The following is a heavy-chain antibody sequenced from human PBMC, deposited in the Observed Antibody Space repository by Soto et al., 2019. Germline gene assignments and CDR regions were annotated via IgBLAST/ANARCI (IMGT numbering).Heavy chain of an antibody. V-gene: IGHV1-3*01. CDR3: ARVIGGWYYFDY. Sequence: QVQLVQSGAEVKKPGASVKVSCKASGYTFTSYAMHWVRQAPGQRLEWMGWINAGNGNTKYSQKFQGRVTITRDTAASTADRELSSLRSADTAVYYCARVIGGWYYFDYWGQGTLVTVSS. J-gene: IGHJ4*02. CDR1: GYTFTSYA. CDR2: INAGNGNT. D-gene: IGHD6-19*01.